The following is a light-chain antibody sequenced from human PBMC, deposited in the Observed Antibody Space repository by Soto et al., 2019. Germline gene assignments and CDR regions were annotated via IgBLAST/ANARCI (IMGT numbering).Light chain of an antibody. Sequence: EIVMTHSPSTQSVSPVERATLSCMASQSVGSNLAGYQQKPGQAPRLLIYGSSSRATGIPDRFSGSGSGTDFTLTISRLEPEDFAVYYCHQYNNSLWTFGQGTRWIS. CDR1: QSVGSN. CDR3: HQYNNSLWT. CDR2: GSS. J-gene: IGKJ1*01. V-gene: IGKV3D-15*01.